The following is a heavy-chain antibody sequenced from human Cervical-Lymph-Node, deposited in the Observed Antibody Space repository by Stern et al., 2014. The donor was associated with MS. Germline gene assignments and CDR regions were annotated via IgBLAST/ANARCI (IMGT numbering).Heavy chain of an antibody. J-gene: IGHJ6*02. D-gene: IGHD1-1*01. V-gene: IGHV2-5*01. CDR2: IHWNDAV. CDR3: ARSPSLWNGLDYYYYGLDV. CDR1: GFSLSTGGAA. Sequence: ESGPTLVKPTQTLTLTCTFSGFSLSTGGAAVGWIRQPPGKALEWLALIHWNDAVRYRPSLKRRLTITKDPSKNQVVLTLTNMHPVDTATYFCARSPSLWNGLDYYYYGLDVWGQGTTVTVSS.